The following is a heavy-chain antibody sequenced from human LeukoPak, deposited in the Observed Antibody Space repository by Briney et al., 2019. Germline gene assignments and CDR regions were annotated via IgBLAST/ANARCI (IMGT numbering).Heavy chain of an antibody. D-gene: IGHD6-13*01. CDR3: AREVSSSWYEGVWFDP. Sequence: ASVKVSCKASGYTFTGYYMHWVRQAPGQGLEWMGWINPNSGGTNYAQKFQGRVTMTRDTSISTAYMELSRLRSDDTAVYYCAREVSSSWYEGVWFDPWGQGTLVTVSS. CDR2: INPNSGGT. CDR1: GYTFTGYY. J-gene: IGHJ5*02. V-gene: IGHV1-2*02.